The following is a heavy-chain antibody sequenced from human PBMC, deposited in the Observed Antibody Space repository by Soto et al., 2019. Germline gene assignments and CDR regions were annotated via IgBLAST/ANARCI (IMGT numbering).Heavy chain of an antibody. CDR2: FLYGGGT. J-gene: IGHJ4*02. Sequence: QVQLQQSGPGLLKPSETLSLTCTVSGGSISSPSYNWGWVRQPPGKGPEWIGSFLYGGGTHYSPSLESRLSISVGTARSQVSLILPSVTAADTAVYYCATVASTHFDSWGQGALVVVSS. D-gene: IGHD2-21*01. V-gene: IGHV4-39*01. CDR1: GGSISSPSYN. CDR3: ATVASTHFDS.